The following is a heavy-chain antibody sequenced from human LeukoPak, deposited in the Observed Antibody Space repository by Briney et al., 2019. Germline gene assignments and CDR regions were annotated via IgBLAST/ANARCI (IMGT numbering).Heavy chain of an antibody. CDR1: GYSFTSYW. J-gene: IGHJ4*02. CDR3: ARQSCSSTGCYLYFDY. D-gene: IGHD2-2*01. CDR2: IYPGDSDT. V-gene: IGHV5-51*01. Sequence: GESLKISCKGSGYSFTSYWIGWVRQMPGKGLEWMGIIYPGDSDTRYSPSFQGQVTISADKSISTAYLQWSSLKASDTAMYYCARQSCSSTGCYLYFDYWGQGTLVTVSS.